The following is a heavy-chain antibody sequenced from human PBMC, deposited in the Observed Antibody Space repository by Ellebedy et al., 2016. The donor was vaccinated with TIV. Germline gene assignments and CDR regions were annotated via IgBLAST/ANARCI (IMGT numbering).Heavy chain of an antibody. Sequence: MPGGSLRLSCLVSGGSVSSFYWTRIRQSPGKGLEWIGYVYFSGKKYNPSLTSRVTISADTFKNQFSLQLESVTAADTAVYYCARDRDSYGLFDYWGQGTVVTVSS. CDR1: GGSVSSFY. J-gene: IGHJ4*02. D-gene: IGHD5-18*01. CDR2: VYFSGK. V-gene: IGHV4-59*02. CDR3: ARDRDSYGLFDY.